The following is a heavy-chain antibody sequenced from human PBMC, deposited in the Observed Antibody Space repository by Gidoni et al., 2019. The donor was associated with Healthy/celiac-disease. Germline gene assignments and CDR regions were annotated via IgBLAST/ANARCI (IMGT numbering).Heavy chain of an antibody. Sequence: QVQLVQSGAEVKKPGSSVKVSCKASGGTFSSYAISWVRQAPGQGLEWMGRIIPILGIANYAQKFQGRVTITADKSTSTAYMELSSLRSEDTAVYYCARGGDIVVGGHFDYWGQGTLVTVSS. D-gene: IGHD2-15*01. V-gene: IGHV1-69*04. CDR1: GGTFSSYA. CDR3: ARGGDIVVGGHFDY. CDR2: IIPILGIA. J-gene: IGHJ4*02.